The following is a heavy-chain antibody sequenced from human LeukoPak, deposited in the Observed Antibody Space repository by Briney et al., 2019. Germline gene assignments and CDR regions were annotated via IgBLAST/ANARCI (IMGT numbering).Heavy chain of an antibody. Sequence: ASVKASCKASGYTFTSYGISWVRQAPGQGLEWMGWISAYNGNTNYAQKLQGRVTMATDTSTSTAYMELRSLRSDDTAVYYCAREMYYDSSGLFGYWGQGTLVTVSS. CDR2: ISAYNGNT. CDR3: AREMYYDSSGLFGY. D-gene: IGHD3-22*01. J-gene: IGHJ4*02. V-gene: IGHV1-18*01. CDR1: GYTFTSYG.